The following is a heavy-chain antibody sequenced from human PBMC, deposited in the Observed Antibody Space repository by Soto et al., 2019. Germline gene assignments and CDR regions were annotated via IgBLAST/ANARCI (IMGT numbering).Heavy chain of an antibody. Sequence: QAQVVQSGAEVRNPGSSVKLSCKASEGTFNSYAIAWVRQAPGQGLEWMGGIIPYYNTPNYAQKFQDRVTITADDSTNTVYMELSSLRSDDTAVYFCASGASRWYPYFFDSWAQGTLVTVSS. D-gene: IGHD6-13*01. CDR1: EGTFNSYA. V-gene: IGHV1-69*01. J-gene: IGHJ4*02. CDR2: IIPYYNTP. CDR3: ASGASRWYPYFFDS.